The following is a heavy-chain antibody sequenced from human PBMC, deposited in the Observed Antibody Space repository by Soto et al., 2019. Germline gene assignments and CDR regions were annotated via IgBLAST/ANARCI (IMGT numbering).Heavy chain of an antibody. CDR1: GFTFSSYA. Sequence: LRLSCSASGFTFSSYAMHWVRQAPGKGLEYVSAISSNGGSTYYADSVKGRFTISRDNSKNTLYLQMSSLRAEDTAVYYCVKDKVPMVRGVIITSLGMDVWGQGTTVTVSS. D-gene: IGHD3-10*01. CDR2: ISSNGGST. J-gene: IGHJ6*02. V-gene: IGHV3-64D*06. CDR3: VKDKVPMVRGVIITSLGMDV.